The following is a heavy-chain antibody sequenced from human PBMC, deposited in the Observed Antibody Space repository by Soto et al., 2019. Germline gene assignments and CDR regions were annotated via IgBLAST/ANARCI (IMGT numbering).Heavy chain of an antibody. Sequence: QVQLVESGGGVVQPGRSLRLSCAASGFTFSSYGMHWVRQAPGKGLEWVAVIWYDGSNKYYADSVKGRFTISRDNSKNTLYLQMNSLRAEDTAVYYCARDNSIAAADYYYYYGMDVWGQGTTVTVSS. CDR3: ARDNSIAAADYYYYYGMDV. CDR2: IWYDGSNK. D-gene: IGHD6-13*01. J-gene: IGHJ6*02. CDR1: GFTFSSYG. V-gene: IGHV3-33*01.